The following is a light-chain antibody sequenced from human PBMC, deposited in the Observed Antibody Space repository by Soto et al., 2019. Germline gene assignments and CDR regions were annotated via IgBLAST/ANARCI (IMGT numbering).Light chain of an antibody. V-gene: IGKV1-5*03. Sequence: DIQMTQSPSTLSASVGDRVTITCRASQSISSWLAWYQQKPGKAPKLLIYKASSLESGVPSRFSGSGSGTEFTLTISSLQPDDFATYYCQHYNTYLTFGPGTKVYI. CDR1: QSISSW. CDR3: QHYNTYLT. J-gene: IGKJ3*01. CDR2: KAS.